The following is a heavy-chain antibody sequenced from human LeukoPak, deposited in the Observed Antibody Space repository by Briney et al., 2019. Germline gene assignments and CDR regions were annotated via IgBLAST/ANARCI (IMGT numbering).Heavy chain of an antibody. CDR3: AAGKWELPVDY. Sequence: PGRSLRLSCAASGFTFDDYAMHWVRQAPGKGLEWVSGISWNSGSIGYADSVKGRFTISRDNAKNSLYLQMNSLRAEDMALYYCAAGKWELPVDYWGQGTPVTVSS. V-gene: IGHV3-9*03. J-gene: IGHJ4*02. CDR1: GFTFDDYA. CDR2: ISWNSGSI. D-gene: IGHD1-26*01.